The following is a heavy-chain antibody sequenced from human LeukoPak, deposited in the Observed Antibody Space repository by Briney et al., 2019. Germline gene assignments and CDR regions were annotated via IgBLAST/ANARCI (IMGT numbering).Heavy chain of an antibody. Sequence: PSETLSLTCAVYGGSFSGYYWSWIRQPPGKGLEWIGEINHSGSTNYNPSLKSRVTISVDTSKNQFSLKLSSVTAADTAVYYCARGPGGYCSGGSCYNFDYWGQGTLVTVSS. V-gene: IGHV4-34*01. D-gene: IGHD2-15*01. CDR3: ARGPGGYCSGGSCYNFDY. CDR1: GGSFSGYY. CDR2: INHSGST. J-gene: IGHJ4*02.